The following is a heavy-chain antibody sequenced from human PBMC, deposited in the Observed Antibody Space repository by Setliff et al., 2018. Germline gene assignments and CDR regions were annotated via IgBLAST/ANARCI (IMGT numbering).Heavy chain of an antibody. J-gene: IGHJ6*02. CDR1: GGSFSGYC. CDR3: ARGHSYESRNSFVFYSNGLDV. CDR2: ISYSGSA. V-gene: IGHV4-34*01. D-gene: IGHD3-22*01. Sequence: SETLSLTCAVYGGSFSGYCWSWIHQSPGRGLEWIGQISYSGSAAYNPSLKSRVTISRDTSKNQFSLKLNSVTAADTAVFYCARGHSYESRNSFVFYSNGLDVWGQGTTVTVSS.